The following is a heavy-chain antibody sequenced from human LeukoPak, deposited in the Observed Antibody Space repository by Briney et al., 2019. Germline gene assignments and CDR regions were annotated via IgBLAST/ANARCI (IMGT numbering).Heavy chain of an antibody. D-gene: IGHD3-10*01. CDR1: WFTVSSNA. Sequence: GEALKISWAASWFTVSSNAISLGXQAPGXXLGLVSTIYGGGRTYHADSVKGRFTISRDNSKNTMYLQINSLRAEDTAVYYCARVLWFGGIYYSDYWGQGTLVTVSS. J-gene: IGHJ4*02. V-gene: IGHV3-53*01. CDR3: ARVLWFGGIYYSDY. CDR2: IYGGGRT.